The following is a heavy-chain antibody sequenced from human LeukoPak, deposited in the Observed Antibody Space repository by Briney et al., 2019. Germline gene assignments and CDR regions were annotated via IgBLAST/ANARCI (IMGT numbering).Heavy chain of an antibody. CDR2: ISSSSSYI. CDR3: ARWDGNYGSGSYLDY. CDR1: GFTFSSYS. V-gene: IGHV3-21*01. J-gene: IGHJ4*02. Sequence: GGSLRLSCAASGFTFSSYSMNWVRQAPGKGLEWVSSISSSSSYIYYADSVKGRFTISRDNAKNSLYLQINSLRAEDTAVYYCARWDGNYGSGSYLDYWGQGTLVTVSS. D-gene: IGHD3-10*01.